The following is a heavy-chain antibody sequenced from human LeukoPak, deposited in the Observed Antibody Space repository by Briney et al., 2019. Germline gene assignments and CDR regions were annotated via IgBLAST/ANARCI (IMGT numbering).Heavy chain of an antibody. J-gene: IGHJ4*02. Sequence: GGSLRLSCAASEFTFSNYAMSWVRQAPGKGLEWVSVISGSGGTTYSADSVKDRFTISRDNSKNTLYLQMNSLRAEDTAAYYCARERGSSGGNTNGYFDYWGQGALVTVSS. CDR1: EFTFSNYA. CDR3: ARERGSSGGNTNGYFDY. CDR2: ISGSGGTT. D-gene: IGHD4-23*01. V-gene: IGHV3-23*01.